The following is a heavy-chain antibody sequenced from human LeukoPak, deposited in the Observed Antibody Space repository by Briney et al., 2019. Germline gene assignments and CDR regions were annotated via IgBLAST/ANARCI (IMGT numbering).Heavy chain of an antibody. CDR1: GFTFTNYP. CDR2: LWSDGIKT. CDR3: TRVGLVPAAMRQTFDY. D-gene: IGHD2-2*01. J-gene: IGHJ4*02. Sequence: GGSLRLSCAASGFTFTNYPMHWVRQAPGKGLEWVAVLWSDGIKTDYADSVKGRFTISRDDSKNTLYLQMNSLKTEDTAVYYCTRVGLVPAAMRQTFDYWGQGTLVTVSS. V-gene: IGHV3-33*01.